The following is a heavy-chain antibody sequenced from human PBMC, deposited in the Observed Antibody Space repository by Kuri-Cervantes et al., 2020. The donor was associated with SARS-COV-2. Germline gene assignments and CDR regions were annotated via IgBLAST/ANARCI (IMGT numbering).Heavy chain of an antibody. CDR2: IYYSGST. CDR1: GGSISGHY. J-gene: IGHJ4*02. V-gene: IGHV4-59*11. D-gene: IGHD3-22*01. Sequence: SETLSLTCTVSGGSISGHYWSWIRQPPGKGLEWIGYIYYSGSTNYNPSLKSRVTISVDTSKNQFSLKLSSVTAADTAVYYCARDYYDSSYFDYWGQGTLVTVSS. CDR3: ARDYYDSSYFDY.